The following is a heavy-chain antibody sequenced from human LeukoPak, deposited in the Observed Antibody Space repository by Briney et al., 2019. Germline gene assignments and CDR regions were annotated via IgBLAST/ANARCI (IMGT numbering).Heavy chain of an antibody. CDR3: ARVSGSYFYYFDY. CDR1: GGSISSYY. CDR2: IYYSGST. V-gene: IGHV4-59*01. Sequence: PSETLSLTCTVSGGSISSYYWSWIRQPPGQGLEWIGYIYYSGSTNYNPSLKSRVTISVDTSKNQFSLKLSSVTAADTAVYYCARVSGSYFYYFDYWGQGTLVTVSS. D-gene: IGHD1-26*01. J-gene: IGHJ4*02.